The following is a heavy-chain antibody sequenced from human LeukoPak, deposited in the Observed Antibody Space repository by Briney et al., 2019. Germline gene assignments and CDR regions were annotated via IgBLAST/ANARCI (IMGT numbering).Heavy chain of an antibody. Sequence: SETLSLTCAVSGGSISSSNWWSWVRQPPRKGLEWIGEIYHSGSTNYNPSLKSRVTISVDKSKNQFSLKLSSVTAADTAVYYCARISVLRFLEWLDYWGQGTLVTVSS. CDR1: GGSISSSNW. V-gene: IGHV4-4*02. J-gene: IGHJ4*02. CDR3: ARISVLRFLEWLDY. CDR2: IYHSGST. D-gene: IGHD3-3*01.